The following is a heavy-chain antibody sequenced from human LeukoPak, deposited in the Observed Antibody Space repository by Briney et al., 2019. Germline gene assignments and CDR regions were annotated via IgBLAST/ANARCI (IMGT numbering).Heavy chain of an antibody. CDR1: GFTFSRYA. D-gene: IGHD2-8*02. V-gene: IGHV3-30*02. J-gene: IGHJ4*02. CDR2: IWSDVNKK. Sequence: TGGSRRPSCAASGFTFSRYAMYWVRQAPGKWLGWVAFIWSDVNKKYYADSVRGRSTISRNNSRNTVNLQMNSLTSADTAVYYCAKLLLETGGVGEEFDYWGQGTLVTVSS. CDR3: AKLLLETGGVGEEFDY.